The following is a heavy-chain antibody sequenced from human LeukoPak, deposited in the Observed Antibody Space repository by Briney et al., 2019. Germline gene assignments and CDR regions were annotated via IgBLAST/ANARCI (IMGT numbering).Heavy chain of an antibody. Sequence: GGSLRLSCAASGFTFSSYGMSWVRQAPGKGLQWVSVIIGSGSSTYYADSVKGRFTISRDNARNTLYLQMNSLRAEDTAVYYCAKAGATVTAFDYWGQGTLVTVSS. CDR1: GFTFSSYG. V-gene: IGHV3-23*01. CDR2: IIGSGSST. CDR3: AKAGATVTAFDY. J-gene: IGHJ4*02. D-gene: IGHD4-17*01.